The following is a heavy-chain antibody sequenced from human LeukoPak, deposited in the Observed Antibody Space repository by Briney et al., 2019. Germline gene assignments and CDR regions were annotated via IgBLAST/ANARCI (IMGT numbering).Heavy chain of an antibody. V-gene: IGHV3-7*04. CDR1: GFAFSSYW. D-gene: IGHD5/OR15-5a*01. J-gene: IGHJ5*02. CDR2: IKGDESEI. Sequence: GGSLRLSCAASGFAFSSYWMSWVREAPGKGREWVAAIKGDESEIYYVDSVKGRFTISRDNTKNSLYLQMNNLRAEDTAVFYCARDVSWGQGTLVTVSS. CDR3: ARDVS.